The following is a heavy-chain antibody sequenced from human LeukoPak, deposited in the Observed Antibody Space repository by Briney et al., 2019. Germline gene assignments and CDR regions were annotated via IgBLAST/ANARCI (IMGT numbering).Heavy chain of an antibody. CDR3: ARDPFINLYSSGQGRFDP. CDR1: GFTFSSYS. V-gene: IGHV3-21*01. D-gene: IGHD6-25*01. Sequence: GGSLRLSCAASGFTFSSYSMNWVRQAPGKGLEWVSSISSSSSYIYYADSVKGRFTISRDNAKNSLYLQMNSLRAEDTAVYYCARDPFINLYSSGQGRFDPWGQGTLVTVSS. CDR2: ISSSSSYI. J-gene: IGHJ5*02.